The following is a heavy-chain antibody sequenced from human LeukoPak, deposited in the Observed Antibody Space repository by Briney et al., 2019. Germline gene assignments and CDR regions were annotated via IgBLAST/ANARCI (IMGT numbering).Heavy chain of an antibody. J-gene: IGHJ4*02. V-gene: IGHV1-18*01. D-gene: IGHD5-12*01. Sequence: ASVKVSCKASGYSFTTYGISWVRQAPGQGLEWMGWISPYNGNTNYAQKLQGRVTMTTDTSTSTAYMELRSLRSDDTAVYYCAVAPPLDYWGQGTLVTVSS. CDR3: AVAPPLDY. CDR1: GYSFTTYG. CDR2: ISPYNGNT.